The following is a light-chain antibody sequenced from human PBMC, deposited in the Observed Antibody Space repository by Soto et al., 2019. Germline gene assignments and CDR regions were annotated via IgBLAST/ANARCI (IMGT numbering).Light chain of an antibody. J-gene: IGKJ5*01. CDR3: QQADTFPIT. V-gene: IGKV1D-12*01. CDR2: AAS. CDR1: QGISRS. Sequence: DIQMTQSPSSVSASVGDRVTISCQASQGISRSLAWYQQKPGKAPKLLIYAASSLQSGVPSRFRGSGFGTDVTLTSSSLQPEDSAIYYCQQADTFPITFGQGTRLEI.